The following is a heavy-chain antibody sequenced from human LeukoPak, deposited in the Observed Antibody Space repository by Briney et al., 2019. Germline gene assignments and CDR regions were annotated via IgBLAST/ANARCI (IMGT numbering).Heavy chain of an antibody. J-gene: IGHJ4*02. CDR3: ARTARLDIVVVPAASFDY. CDR1: GGSISSGSYY. CDR2: INHSGST. V-gene: IGHV4-39*07. D-gene: IGHD2-2*03. Sequence: PSETLSLTCTVSGGSISSGSYYWSWIRQPTGKRLEWSGEINHSGSTNYNPSLKSRVTISVDTSKNQFSLKLSSVTAADTAVYYCARTARLDIVVVPAASFDYWGQGTLVTVSS.